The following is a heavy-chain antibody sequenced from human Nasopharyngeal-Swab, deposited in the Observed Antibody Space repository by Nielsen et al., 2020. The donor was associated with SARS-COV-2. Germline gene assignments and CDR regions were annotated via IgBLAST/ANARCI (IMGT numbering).Heavy chain of an antibody. Sequence: SETLSLTCVISGDSVSSNSAAWNWIRQSPSRGLEWLGRTYYRSKWYNDYAVSVKSRITINPDTSKNQFSLQLNSVTPEDTAVYYCARAGQWLANDWYFDLWGRGTLVTVSS. CDR3: ARAGQWLANDWYFDL. CDR2: TYYRSKWYN. CDR1: GDSVSSNSAA. J-gene: IGHJ2*01. V-gene: IGHV6-1*01. D-gene: IGHD6-19*01.